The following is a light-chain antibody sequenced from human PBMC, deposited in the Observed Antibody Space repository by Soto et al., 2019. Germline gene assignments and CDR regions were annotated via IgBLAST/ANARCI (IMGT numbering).Light chain of an antibody. CDR3: QQYHNLPPYT. J-gene: IGKJ2*01. V-gene: IGKV3-15*01. Sequence: EIVMTQSPATLSVSPGERATLSCRASQSVSTNLAWYQQKPGQAPRLLMYGASTRATGIPARFSGSGSGTEFTLTISSLQSEDFAVYYCQQYHNLPPYTFGQGTKLAIK. CDR1: QSVSTN. CDR2: GAS.